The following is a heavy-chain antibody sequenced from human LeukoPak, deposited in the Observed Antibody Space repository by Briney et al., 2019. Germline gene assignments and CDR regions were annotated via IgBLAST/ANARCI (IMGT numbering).Heavy chain of an antibody. CDR3: GSVASRRRVDPDC. J-gene: IGHJ4*02. D-gene: IGHD6-6*01. CDR1: GYLFSSYA. V-gene: IGHV3-64D*09. CDR2: IGSNGGST. Sequence: GGSLRLSCSASGYLFSSYAVHWVRQSPGRGLVYVSVIGSNGGSTYYADSVKGRFTISRDNSKNTLYLQMRILKAEDTAGYYCGSVASRRRVDPDCWGQGALVSVCS.